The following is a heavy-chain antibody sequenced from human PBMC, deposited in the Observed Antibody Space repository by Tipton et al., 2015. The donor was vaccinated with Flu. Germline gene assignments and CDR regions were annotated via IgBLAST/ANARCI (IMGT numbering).Heavy chain of an antibody. J-gene: IGHJ6*03. Sequence: SLRLSCAASGFTFSSSWMNWVRQAPGKGLEWVANIIQDGSEKYYVGSVKGRFTISRDNANNALYLQMDSLRAEDTAVYYCGWGMEVWGKGTTVTVSS. CDR3: GWGMEV. CDR1: GFTFSSSW. CDR2: IIQDGSEK. V-gene: IGHV3-7*03. D-gene: IGHD3-16*01.